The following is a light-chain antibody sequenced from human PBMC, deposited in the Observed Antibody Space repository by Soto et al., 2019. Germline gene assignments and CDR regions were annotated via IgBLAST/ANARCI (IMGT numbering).Light chain of an antibody. CDR1: SSDIGGYNY. J-gene: IGLJ2*01. CDR2: EVS. Sequence: QSALTQPASVSGSPGQSITISCTGTSSDIGGYNYVSWYQQHPGKAPKLMIYEVSNRPSGVSNRFSGSKSGNTASLTISGLQAEDEPDYYCSSFRSTTTLFGGGTQLTVL. CDR3: SSFRSTTTL. V-gene: IGLV2-14*01.